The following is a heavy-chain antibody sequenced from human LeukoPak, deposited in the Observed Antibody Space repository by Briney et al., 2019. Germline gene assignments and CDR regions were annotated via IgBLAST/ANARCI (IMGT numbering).Heavy chain of an antibody. Sequence: PGGSLRLSCAASGFTFSSYGVSWVRQAPGKGLEWVSAISGSGGSTYYADSVKGRFTISRDNSKNTLYLQMNSLRAEDTAVYYCAPTVAGIVQGTGYWGQGTLVTVSS. CDR2: ISGSGGST. CDR3: APTVAGIVQGTGY. CDR1: GFTFSSYG. J-gene: IGHJ4*02. V-gene: IGHV3-23*01. D-gene: IGHD6-19*01.